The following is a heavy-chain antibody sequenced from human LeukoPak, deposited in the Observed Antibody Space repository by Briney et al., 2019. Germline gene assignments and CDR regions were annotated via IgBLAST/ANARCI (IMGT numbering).Heavy chain of an antibody. CDR1: GFTFNSFA. D-gene: IGHD3-16*02. CDR3: AKSLGVGGYTRYKGFDQ. CDR2: ISGSDGSS. Sequence: GGSLRLSCAASGFTFNSFAMSWVRQAPGKGLEWVSSISGSDGSSHYADFVKGRFTISRDNSKNTPHLQMNSLRAEDTAVYYCAKSLGVGGYTRYKGFDQWGQGTLVTVSS. V-gene: IGHV3-23*01. J-gene: IGHJ4*02.